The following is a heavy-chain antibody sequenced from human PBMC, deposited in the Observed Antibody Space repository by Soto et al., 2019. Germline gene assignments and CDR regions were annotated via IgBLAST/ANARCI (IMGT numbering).Heavy chain of an antibody. CDR3: ASWHYASGSYYNVRLNVLGP. D-gene: IGHD3-10*01. CDR1: GGSFSGYY. CDR2: INHSGST. V-gene: IGHV4-34*01. Sequence: KPSETLSLTCAVYGGSFSGYYWSWIRQPPGKGLEWIGEINHSGSTNYNPSLKSRVTISVDTSKNQFSLKLSSVTAADTAVYYCASWHYASGSYYNVRLNVLGPWGQGTLVTVCS. J-gene: IGHJ5*02.